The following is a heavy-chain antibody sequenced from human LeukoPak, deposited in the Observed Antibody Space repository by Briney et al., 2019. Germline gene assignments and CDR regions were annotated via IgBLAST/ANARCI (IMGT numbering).Heavy chain of an antibody. CDR2: ISSSSSYI. CDR3: ARGFHFYASGTYSGAFDY. J-gene: IGHJ4*02. Sequence: GGSLRLSCAASGFTFSSYSMNWVRQAPGKGLEWVSSISSSSSYIYYADSVKGRFTISRDNAKNSLYLQMNSLRAEDTAVYYCARGFHFYASGTYSGAFDYWGQGTLVTVSS. V-gene: IGHV3-21*01. D-gene: IGHD3-10*01. CDR1: GFTFSSYS.